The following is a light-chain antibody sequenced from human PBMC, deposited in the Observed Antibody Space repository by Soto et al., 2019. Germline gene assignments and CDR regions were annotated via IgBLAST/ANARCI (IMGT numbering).Light chain of an antibody. CDR3: AVWDDSLRGVV. Sequence: QAVVTQPLSASGTPGQRVTISCSGSSSNIGTNYVYWYQQLPGTAPKLLIYTNNQRPSGVPDRFSGSKSGTSASLAISGLRSEDEADYYCAVWDDSLRGVVFGGGTKVTVL. CDR1: SSNIGTNY. J-gene: IGLJ2*01. V-gene: IGLV1-47*02. CDR2: TNN.